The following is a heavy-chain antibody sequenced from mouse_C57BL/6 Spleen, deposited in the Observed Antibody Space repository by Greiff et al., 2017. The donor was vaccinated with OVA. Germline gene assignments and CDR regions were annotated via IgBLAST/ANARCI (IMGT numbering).Heavy chain of an antibody. CDR3: ARSPDGYYPY. J-gene: IGHJ2*01. D-gene: IGHD2-3*01. V-gene: IGHV1-54*01. Sequence: QVQLQQSGAELVRPGTSVQVSCKASGYAFTNYLIEWVKQRPGQGLEWIGVINPGSGGTNYNEKLTGKATLTADKSSSTAYMQLSSLTSEDSAGYFCARSPDGYYPYGGQGTTLTVSS. CDR1: GYAFTNYL. CDR2: INPGSGGT.